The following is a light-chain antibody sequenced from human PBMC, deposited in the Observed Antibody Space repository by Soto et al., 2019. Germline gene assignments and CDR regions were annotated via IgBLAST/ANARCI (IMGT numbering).Light chain of an antibody. J-gene: IGKJ1*01. CDR3: QQYNNWPLT. CDR2: GAS. V-gene: IGKV3-15*01. CDR1: QSVTNN. Sequence: DIVMTQSPATLSVSPGERATLSCRASQSVTNNLAWYQHKPGQAPRLLIYGASTRATGIPARFSGSGSGTEFTLTFSSLQSEDFAVYYCQQYNNWPLTFGQGTKVDIK.